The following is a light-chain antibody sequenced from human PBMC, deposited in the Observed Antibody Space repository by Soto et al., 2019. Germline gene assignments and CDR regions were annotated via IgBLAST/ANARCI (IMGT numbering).Light chain of an antibody. CDR2: DAS. CDR3: QQYNSYSWT. J-gene: IGKJ1*01. Sequence: DIQMTQSPSTLAASVGDRVTITCRASQSISSWLAWYQQKPGKAPKLLIYDASSLESGVPSRFSGSGSGTEFTLTISSLQPDDFATYYCQQYNSYSWTFGRGTKV. CDR1: QSISSW. V-gene: IGKV1-5*01.